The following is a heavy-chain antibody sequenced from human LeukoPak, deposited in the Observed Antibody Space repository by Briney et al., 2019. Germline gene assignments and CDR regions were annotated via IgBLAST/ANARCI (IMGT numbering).Heavy chain of an antibody. V-gene: IGHV4-39*01. J-gene: IGHJ4*02. CDR3: ARHSSGWLFDY. D-gene: IGHD6-19*01. CDR2: IYYSGST. Sequence: PSETLSLTCTVSGGSISSSSYYWGWIRQPPGKGLEWIGSIYYSGSTYYNPSLKSRVTISVDTSKNQFSLKLSSVTAAGTAVFYCARHSSGWLFDYWGQGTLVTVSS. CDR1: GGSISSSSYY.